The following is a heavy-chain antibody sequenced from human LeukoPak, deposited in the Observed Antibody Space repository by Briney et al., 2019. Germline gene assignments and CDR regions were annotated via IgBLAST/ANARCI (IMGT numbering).Heavy chain of an antibody. V-gene: IGHV1-24*01. J-gene: IGHJ5*02. D-gene: IGHD3-3*01. CDR2: FDPEDGET. Sequence: GASVKVSCKVSGYTLTELSMHRVRQAPGKGLEWIGGFDPEDGETIYAQKFQGRVTMTEDTSTDTAYMELSSLRSEDTAVYYCATSIITIFGVGPFDPWDQGTLVTVSS. CDR1: GYTLTELS. CDR3: ATSIITIFGVGPFDP.